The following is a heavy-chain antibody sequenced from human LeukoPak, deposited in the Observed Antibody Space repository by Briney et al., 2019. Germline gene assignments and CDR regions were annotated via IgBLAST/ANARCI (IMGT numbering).Heavy chain of an antibody. CDR3: ARELIIYGSGSWLHYYYYYGMDV. J-gene: IGHJ6*02. V-gene: IGHV4-4*07. CDR1: GGSISSYY. CDR2: IYTSGST. D-gene: IGHD3-10*01. Sequence: SETLSLTCTVSGGSISSYYWSWIRQPAGKGLEWIGRIYTSGSTNYNPSLKSRVTMSVGTSKNQFSLKLSSVTAADTAVYYCARELIIYGSGSWLHYYYYYGMDVWGQGTTVTVSS.